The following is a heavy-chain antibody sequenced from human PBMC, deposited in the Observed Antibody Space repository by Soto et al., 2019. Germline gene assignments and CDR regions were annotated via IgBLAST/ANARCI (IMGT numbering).Heavy chain of an antibody. CDR1: GFSLSTSGVG. Sequence: QITLKESGPTLVKPTQTLTLTCTFSGFSLSTSGVGVGWIRQPPGKALEWLALIYWDDDKRYSPSLTSRLNITKETSKNQVVLTMTNMDPVDTATYYCAHVLVVVANYGMDVWGQGTTVTVSS. J-gene: IGHJ6*02. V-gene: IGHV2-5*02. CDR2: IYWDDDK. CDR3: AHVLVVVANYGMDV. D-gene: IGHD2-15*01.